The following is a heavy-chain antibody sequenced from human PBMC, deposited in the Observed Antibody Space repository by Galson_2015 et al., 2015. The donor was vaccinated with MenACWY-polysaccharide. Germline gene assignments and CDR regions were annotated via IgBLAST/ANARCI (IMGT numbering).Heavy chain of an antibody. CDR3: AKDNSNLYYYYGMDV. J-gene: IGHJ6*02. V-gene: IGHV3-23*01. CDR1: GFTFSNYA. Sequence: SLRLSCAASGFTFSNYAMSWVRQAPGKGLEWVSTTSGSGSSTYYAGSVKGRFTISRDNSKNTLSLQMNSLRAEDTAVYYCAKDNSNLYYYYGMDVRGQGTTVTVSS. CDR2: TSGSGSST. D-gene: IGHD4-23*01.